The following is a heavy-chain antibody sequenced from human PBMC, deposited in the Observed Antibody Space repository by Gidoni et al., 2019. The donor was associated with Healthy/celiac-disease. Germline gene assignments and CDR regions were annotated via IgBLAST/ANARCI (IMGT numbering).Heavy chain of an antibody. D-gene: IGHD2-21*01. J-gene: IGHJ1*01. Sequence: EVQLVESGGGLVKPGGSLRLSCPASGFTFSSYSMNWVRQAPGKGLEWVSSISSSSSYIYYADSVKGRFTISRDNAKNSLYLQMNSLRAEDTAVYYCARDRGDSAEYFQHWGQGTLVTVSS. V-gene: IGHV3-21*01. CDR1: GFTFSSYS. CDR2: ISSSSSYI. CDR3: ARDRGDSAEYFQH.